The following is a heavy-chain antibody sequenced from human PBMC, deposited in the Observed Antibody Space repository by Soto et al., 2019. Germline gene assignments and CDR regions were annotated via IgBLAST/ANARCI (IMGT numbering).Heavy chain of an antibody. J-gene: IGHJ4*02. CDR1: GGSITSSNW. CDR3: ARGGVATAIPWD. CDR2: IYHTGST. V-gene: IGHV4-4*02. Sequence: QVQLQESGPGLVKPSGTLSLTCAVSGGSITSSNWWSWVRQPPGKGLEWIGEIYHTGSTDYNPSLKSRDTISVHKSKNQISLNLHSVTAADTAVYYCARGGVATAIPWDWGQGTLVTVSS. D-gene: IGHD2-21*02.